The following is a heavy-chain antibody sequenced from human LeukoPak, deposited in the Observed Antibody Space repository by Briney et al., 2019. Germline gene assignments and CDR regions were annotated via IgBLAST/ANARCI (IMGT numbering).Heavy chain of an antibody. V-gene: IGHV4-39*07. D-gene: IGHD5-18*01. Sequence: PSGTLSLTCAVSGGSISSSSYYWGWIRQPPGKGLEWIGSIYYSGSTYDNASLKSRVTISVDTSTNPFSLTLSSVTAADTAVYYCARSPSGYSYGYFDYWGQGTQVSVSS. CDR1: GGSISSSSYY. CDR2: IYYSGST. CDR3: ARSPSGYSYGYFDY. J-gene: IGHJ4*02.